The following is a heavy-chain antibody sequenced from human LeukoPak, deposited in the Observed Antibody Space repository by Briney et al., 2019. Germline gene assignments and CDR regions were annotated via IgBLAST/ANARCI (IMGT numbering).Heavy chain of an antibody. D-gene: IGHD3-16*02. CDR1: GYSFTSYW. CDR2: IYPGDSDT. Sequence: GESLKISCKGSGYSFTSYWIGWVRQMPGKGLEWMGIIYPGDSDTRYSPSFQGQVTISADKSISTAYLQWSGLKASDTAMYYCARGAGLGELSLYKDYWGQGTLVTVSS. CDR3: ARGAGLGELSLYKDY. V-gene: IGHV5-51*01. J-gene: IGHJ4*02.